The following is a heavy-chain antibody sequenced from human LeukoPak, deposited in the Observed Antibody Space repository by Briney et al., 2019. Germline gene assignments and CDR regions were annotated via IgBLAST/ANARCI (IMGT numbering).Heavy chain of an antibody. J-gene: IGHJ4*02. CDR3: ARTGEKRISGSGSYYRGRPIDY. CDR1: GGSFSGYY. V-gene: IGHV4-34*01. CDR2: IGHSGST. D-gene: IGHD3-10*01. Sequence: PSETLSLTCAVYGGSFSGYYWSWIRQPPGKGLEWIGEIGHSGSTNYNPSLESRVTISIDTSKNQFSLTVRSVTAADAAFYYCARTGEKRISGSGSYYRGRPIDYWGQGTLVTVSS.